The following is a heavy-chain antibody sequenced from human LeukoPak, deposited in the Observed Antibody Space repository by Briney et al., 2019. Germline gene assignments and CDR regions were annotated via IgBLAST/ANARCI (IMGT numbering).Heavy chain of an antibody. CDR2: IIPIFGTA. CDR3: ARGGADYYDSSGYYRVGAFDI. D-gene: IGHD3-22*01. CDR1: GGTFSSYA. J-gene: IGHJ3*02. Sequence: SVKVSCKASGGTFSSYAISWVRQAPGQGLEWMGRIIPIFGTANYAQKFQGRVTITTDESTSTAYMELSSLRSEDTAVYYCARGGADYYDSSGYYRVGAFDIRGQGTMVTVSS. V-gene: IGHV1-69*05.